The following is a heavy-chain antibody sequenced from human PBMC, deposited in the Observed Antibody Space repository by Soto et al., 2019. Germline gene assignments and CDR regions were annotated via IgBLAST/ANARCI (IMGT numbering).Heavy chain of an antibody. CDR3: ARDGIGGTVFRGYLDY. CDR2: IRFDGSNE. D-gene: IGHD1-7*01. V-gene: IGHV3-33*01. CDR1: GGIFHGYG. J-gene: IGHJ4*02. Sequence: GGSLRLSCAVPGGIFHGYGMHWVRQAPGKGLEWVAIIRFDGSNEEYADSVKGRFTISRDNSKNTLYLQMNTLGAEDSAVYFCARDGIGGTVFRGYLDYWGRGTVVTVSS.